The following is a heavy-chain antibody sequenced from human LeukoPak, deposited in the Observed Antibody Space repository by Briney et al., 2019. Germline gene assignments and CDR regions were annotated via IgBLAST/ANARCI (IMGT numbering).Heavy chain of an antibody. CDR1: GFTFSSHG. CDR3: ARDQGGVGY. D-gene: IGHD3-16*01. J-gene: IGHJ4*02. Sequence: GGSLRLSCAASGFTFSSHGMSWVRQTPGKGLEWVSTISSSGGNTYYADSVKGRFTISRDNSKNTLYLQMNSLRAEDTAVYYCARDQGGVGYWGQGTLVTVSS. V-gene: IGHV3-23*01. CDR2: ISSSGGNT.